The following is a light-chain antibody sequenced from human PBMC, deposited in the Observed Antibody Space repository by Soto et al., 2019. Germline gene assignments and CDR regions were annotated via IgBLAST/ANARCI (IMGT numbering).Light chain of an antibody. CDR1: QSLSSSY. V-gene: IGKV3-20*01. J-gene: IGKJ1*01. CDR2: GAS. Sequence: EIALTQSPCTLSLSPVERSTLSCRASQSLSSSYLAWYQQKPGQAPRLLIYGASSRATGIPDRFSGSGSGTDFTLTISRLEPEDFAVYYCQQYGSSRTFGQGTKVDIK. CDR3: QQYGSSRT.